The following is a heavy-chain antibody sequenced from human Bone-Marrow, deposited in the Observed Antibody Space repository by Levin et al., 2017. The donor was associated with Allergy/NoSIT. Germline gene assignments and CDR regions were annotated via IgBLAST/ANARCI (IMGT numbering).Heavy chain of an antibody. D-gene: IGHD1-7*01. V-gene: IGHV3-23*01. CDR2: VSGSGGTT. Sequence: PGGSLRLSCEASGFTFSSFAMSWVRQAPGKGLEWVSAVSGSGGTTYYADSVKGRFTISRDNSKNTLSLQMNSLRAEDTAVYYCAKLRGLTGTSSGARVYFFEHWGQGTLVTASS. J-gene: IGHJ4*02. CDR1: GFTFSSFA. CDR3: AKLRGLTGTSSGARVYFFEH.